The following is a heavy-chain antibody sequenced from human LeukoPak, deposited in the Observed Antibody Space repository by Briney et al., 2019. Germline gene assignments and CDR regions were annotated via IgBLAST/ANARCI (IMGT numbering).Heavy chain of an antibody. Sequence: SETLSLTCAVYGGSFRGYYWSWIRQPPGQGLGWIGEINHSGSTNYNPSLKSRVTISVDLSKNQFSLKLSSVTAADTAVYYCARVDRGVAAAGTDYWGQGTLVTVSS. J-gene: IGHJ4*02. V-gene: IGHV4-34*01. CDR1: GGSFRGYY. CDR3: ARVDRGVAAAGTDY. D-gene: IGHD6-13*01. CDR2: INHSGST.